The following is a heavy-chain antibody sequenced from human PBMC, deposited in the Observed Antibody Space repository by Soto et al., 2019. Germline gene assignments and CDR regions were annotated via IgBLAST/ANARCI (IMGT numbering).Heavy chain of an antibody. Sequence: GXSRRLSGAASGFTFTSYNMTWVRQAPVKGLEWVSSIIGANGDTFSADSVTGRFTISRDISKSTLYLQMNGLRVEDTAIYYCAKDKEPDGAWDIDYWGHGTLVTVSS. CDR3: AKDKEPDGAWDIDY. V-gene: IGHV3-23*01. J-gene: IGHJ4*01. CDR2: IIGANGDT. D-gene: IGHD4-17*01. CDR1: GFTFTSYN.